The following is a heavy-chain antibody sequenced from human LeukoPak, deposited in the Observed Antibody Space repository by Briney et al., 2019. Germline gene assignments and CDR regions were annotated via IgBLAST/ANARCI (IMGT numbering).Heavy chain of an antibody. CDR2: INPNSGGT. V-gene: IGHV1-2*06. Sequence: ASVKVSCKASGYTFSDYYIHWVRQAPGQGLEWMGRINPNSGGTNYAQKFQGRVTMTRGTSISTAYMELSRLRSDDTAVYYCARAYYDSSGFGFDYWGQGTLVTVSS. CDR3: ARAYYDSSGFGFDY. D-gene: IGHD3-22*01. J-gene: IGHJ4*02. CDR1: GYTFSDYY.